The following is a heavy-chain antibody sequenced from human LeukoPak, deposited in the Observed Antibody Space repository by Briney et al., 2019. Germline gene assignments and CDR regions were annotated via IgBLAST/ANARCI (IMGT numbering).Heavy chain of an antibody. Sequence: GGSLRHSRAASGFTFNTYAIYWVRQAPGKGLEWVSGICGSGGCTYYADSVKGRFTISRDNSKNTVYLQMNSLTADDTAIYYCAKTTVGYSSGRYPGWPADCWGQGTLVTVSS. V-gene: IGHV3-23*01. CDR2: ICGSGGCT. CDR1: GFTFNTYA. J-gene: IGHJ4*02. D-gene: IGHD6-19*01. CDR3: AKTTVGYSSGRYPGWPADC.